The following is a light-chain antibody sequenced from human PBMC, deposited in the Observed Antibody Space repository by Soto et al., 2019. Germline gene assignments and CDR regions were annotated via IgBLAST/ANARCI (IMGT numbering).Light chain of an antibody. V-gene: IGLV1-40*01. Sequence: QSVLTQPPSVSGAPGHRITISSTGSSSNIGAGYEEHWYQQLPGTAPKLLIYDSINRPSGVPDRFYGSKSGTTAYLAITGLQAEDEADYYCQSYDSSLSGAVFGGGTKLTVL. CDR1: SSNIGAGYE. CDR3: QSYDSSLSGAV. CDR2: DSI. J-gene: IGLJ3*02.